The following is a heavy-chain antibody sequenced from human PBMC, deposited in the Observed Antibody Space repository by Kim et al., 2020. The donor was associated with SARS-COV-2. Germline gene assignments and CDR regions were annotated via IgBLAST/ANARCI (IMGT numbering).Heavy chain of an antibody. Sequence: ASVKVSCKASGYTLTSNAMHWARQAPGQGLEWMGWINVGIGNTKYSQKFQGRVTITRDASARTDYMELSSLRSEDTAVYYCARGSFYGMDVWGQGTTVTV. CDR1: GYTLTSNA. V-gene: IGHV1-3*01. CDR3: ARGSFYGMDV. CDR2: INVGIGNT. J-gene: IGHJ6*02.